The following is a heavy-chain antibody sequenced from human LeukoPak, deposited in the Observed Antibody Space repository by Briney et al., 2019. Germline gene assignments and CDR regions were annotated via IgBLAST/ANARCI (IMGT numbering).Heavy chain of an antibody. CDR1: GYIFTSYG. D-gene: IGHD6-13*01. CDR3: ARVGGMWQQLLPYYFDY. CDR2: ISAYNGNT. J-gene: IGHJ4*02. Sequence: ASVKVSCKASGYIFTSYGISWVRQAPGQGLEWMGWISAYNGNTNYAQKLQGRVTMTTDTSTTTAYMELRSLRSDDTAVYYCARVGGMWQQLLPYYFDYWGQGTLVTVSS. V-gene: IGHV1-18*01.